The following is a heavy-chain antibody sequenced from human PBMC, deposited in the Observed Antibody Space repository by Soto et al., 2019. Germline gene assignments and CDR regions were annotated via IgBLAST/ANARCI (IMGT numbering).Heavy chain of an antibody. Sequence: EVQLVESGGGLVQPGRSLRLSCAASGFTFDDYAMHWVRQAPGKGLEWVSGISWNSGTIGYADSVKGRFTISRDNAKNYLYLQMNSLSAEDTAWDYCANVPTLGGWGGMDVWGQGTTVTVSS. J-gene: IGHJ6*02. D-gene: IGHD3-16*01. V-gene: IGHV3-9*01. CDR3: ANVPTLGGWGGMDV. CDR1: GFTFDDYA. CDR2: ISWNSGTI.